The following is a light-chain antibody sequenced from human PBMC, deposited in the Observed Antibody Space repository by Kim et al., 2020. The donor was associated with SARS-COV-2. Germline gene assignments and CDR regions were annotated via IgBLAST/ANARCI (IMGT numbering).Light chain of an antibody. Sequence: PGEGATTLSRGGHSISSSCLAWYQQKLGQAPRLLIYGASSRATGIPDRLSGSGSGTDFTLTISSLEPEDFGLYYCQQYGSSPGTFGRGTKVDIK. CDR1: HSISSSC. CDR2: GAS. J-gene: IGKJ1*01. V-gene: IGKV3-20*01. CDR3: QQYGSSPGT.